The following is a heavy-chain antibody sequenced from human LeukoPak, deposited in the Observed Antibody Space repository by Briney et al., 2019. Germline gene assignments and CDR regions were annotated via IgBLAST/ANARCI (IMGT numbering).Heavy chain of an antibody. J-gene: IGHJ4*02. CDR3: ARIGIVVVTPYFEY. V-gene: IGHV4-59*01. Sequence: SETLSLTCTVSGGSISSYYLSWIRQPPGKGLEWIGYIYNSGSTNYNPSLKSRVTISIDTSKNQFSLRLSSVTAADTAVYYCARIGIVVVTPYFEYWGQGALVTVTS. CDR2: IYNSGST. CDR1: GGSISSYY. D-gene: IGHD2-21*02.